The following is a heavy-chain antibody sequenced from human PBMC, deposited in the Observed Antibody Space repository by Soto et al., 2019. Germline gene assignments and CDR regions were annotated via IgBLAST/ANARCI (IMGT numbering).Heavy chain of an antibody. CDR1: GFTFSNAW. Sequence: EVQLVESGGGLVKPGGSLRLSCAASGFTFSNAWMNWVRQAPGKGLEWVGRIKSKTDGGTTDYAAPVKGRFTISRDDSKNTLDLQMNSLKTEDTAVYYCTTDLWGLWWSPDAFDIWGQGTMVTVSS. J-gene: IGHJ3*02. D-gene: IGHD2-21*01. V-gene: IGHV3-15*07. CDR2: IKSKTDGGTT. CDR3: TTDLWGLWWSPDAFDI.